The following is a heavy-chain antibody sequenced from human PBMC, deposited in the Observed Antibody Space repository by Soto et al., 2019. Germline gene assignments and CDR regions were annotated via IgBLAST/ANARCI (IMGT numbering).Heavy chain of an antibody. V-gene: IGHV6-1*01. Sequence: SQTLSLTCVISGDSVSSNDAAWNWIRQSPSRGLEWLGRTYYRSRWYNEYTVSMKSRIIINPDTSKNQLSLQLNSVTPEDTAVYYCARTLGYFDYWGQGTLVTVSS. CDR3: ARTLGYFDY. D-gene: IGHD3-16*01. CDR2: TYYRSRWYN. J-gene: IGHJ4*02. CDR1: GDSVSSNDAA.